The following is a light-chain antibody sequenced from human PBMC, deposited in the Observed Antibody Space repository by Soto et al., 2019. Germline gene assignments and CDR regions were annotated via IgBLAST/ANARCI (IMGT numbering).Light chain of an antibody. V-gene: IGLV2-23*01. CDR2: EGS. CDR3: CSYAGVV. CDR1: SSDVGSYNL. J-gene: IGLJ2*01. Sequence: QSALTQPASVSGSRGQSITISCTGTSSDVGSYNLVSWYQQHPGKAPKLMIYEGSKRPSGVSNRFSGSKSGNTASLTISGLQAEDEADYYCCSYAGVVFGGGTKLTVL.